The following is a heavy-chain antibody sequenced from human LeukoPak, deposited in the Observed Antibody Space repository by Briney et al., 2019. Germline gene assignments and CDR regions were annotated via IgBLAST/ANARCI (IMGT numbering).Heavy chain of an antibody. Sequence: ASVKVSCKASGYTLSQYAMHWVRQAPGQRPEWMGWINSGNSNTKYDQKFQGRVTITRDTSANTAYMELSSLRSEDTAVYYCAREQWLGSFYYYYYGLDVRGQGTTVTVSS. V-gene: IGHV1-3*04. CDR2: INSGNSNT. CDR1: GYTLSQYA. D-gene: IGHD6-19*01. J-gene: IGHJ6*02. CDR3: AREQWLGSFYYYYYGLDV.